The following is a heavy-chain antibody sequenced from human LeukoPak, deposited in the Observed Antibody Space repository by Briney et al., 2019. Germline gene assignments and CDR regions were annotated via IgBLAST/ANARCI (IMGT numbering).Heavy chain of an antibody. D-gene: IGHD3-10*01. CDR3: ARGRGAANDAFDI. CDR2: IYSSSIT. CDR1: GFTVSSDY. Sequence: GGSLRLSCAASGFTVSSDYMSWVRQAPGKGLEWVSVIYSSSITSYADSVKGRFTIYRHNSKNTLYLQMNSLRADDTAVYYCARGRGAANDAFDIWGQGTMVTVSS. V-gene: IGHV3-53*04. J-gene: IGHJ3*02.